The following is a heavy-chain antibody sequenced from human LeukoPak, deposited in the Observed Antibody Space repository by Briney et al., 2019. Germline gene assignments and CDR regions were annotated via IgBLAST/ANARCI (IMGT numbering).Heavy chain of an antibody. CDR3: ARHVRKRGIAVAGTPGWFDP. Sequence: SETLSLTCAVYGGSFSGYYWSWIRQAPGKGLEWIGEINHRGSTNYNPSLKRRVTISVDTSKNQFSLKLSSVTAADTAVYYCARHVRKRGIAVAGTPGWFDPWGQGTLVTVSS. V-gene: IGHV4-34*01. CDR2: INHRGST. J-gene: IGHJ5*02. D-gene: IGHD6-19*01. CDR1: GGSFSGYY.